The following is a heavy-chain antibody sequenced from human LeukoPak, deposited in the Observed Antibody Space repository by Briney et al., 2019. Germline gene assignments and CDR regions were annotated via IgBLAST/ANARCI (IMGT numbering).Heavy chain of an antibody. D-gene: IGHD6-13*01. V-gene: IGHV3-30*04. CDR1: GFTFSTYA. Sequence: PGGSLRLSCAASGFTFSTYAMHWVRQAPGKGLEWVAAISYDGSNKNYADSVKGRFTISRDNSKNTLYLQMNSLRAEDMAVYYCARAAPSSPGSYYYMDVWGKGTTVTVSS. CDR3: ARAAPSSPGSYYYMDV. J-gene: IGHJ6*03. CDR2: ISYDGSNK.